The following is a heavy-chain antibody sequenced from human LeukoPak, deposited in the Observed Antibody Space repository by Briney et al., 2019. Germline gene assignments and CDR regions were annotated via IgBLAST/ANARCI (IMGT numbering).Heavy chain of an antibody. D-gene: IGHD3-9*01. V-gene: IGHV3-7*03. Sequence: GGSLRLSCAASGFTFSTYWMNWVRQAPGKGLEWVANIKQDGSAKYYVDSVKGRFTISRDNAKNSLYLQMNSLRAEDTAVYYCAKGSFDMGYWGQGTLVTVSS. J-gene: IGHJ4*02. CDR2: IKQDGSAK. CDR3: AKGSFDMGY. CDR1: GFTFSTYW.